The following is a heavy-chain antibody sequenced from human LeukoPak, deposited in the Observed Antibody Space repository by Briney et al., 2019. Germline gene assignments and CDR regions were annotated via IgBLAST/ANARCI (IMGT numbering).Heavy chain of an antibody. D-gene: IGHD2-21*01. CDR2: LSTSTTFI. J-gene: IGHJ5*02. V-gene: IGHV3-11*03. Sequence: NTGGSLRLSCAASGFTFTDYYMSWIRQAPGKGLEWVSYLSTSTTFINYADSVRGRFTISRDNAKNSLYLQMNSLRAEDTAVYYCARSPDVVETWFDLSGAGTLVTVSS. CDR3: ARSPDVVETWFDL. CDR1: GFTFTDYY.